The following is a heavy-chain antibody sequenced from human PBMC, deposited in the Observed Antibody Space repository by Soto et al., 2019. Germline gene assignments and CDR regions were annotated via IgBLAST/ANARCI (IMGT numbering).Heavy chain of an antibody. V-gene: IGHV3-23*01. J-gene: IGHJ6*02. Sequence: EVQLLESGGGLVQPGGSLRLSCAASGFTFSSYAMSWVRQAPGKGLEWVSAISGSGGSTYYADSVKGRFTISRDNSKNALYLQMNSLRAEDTAVYYCAKSTELLGYYYGMDVWGQGTTVTVSS. CDR2: ISGSGGST. CDR3: AKSTELLGYYYGMDV. D-gene: IGHD1-26*01. CDR1: GFTFSSYA.